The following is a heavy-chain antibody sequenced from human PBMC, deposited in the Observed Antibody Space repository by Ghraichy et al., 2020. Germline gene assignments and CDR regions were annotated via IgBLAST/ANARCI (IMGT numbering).Heavy chain of an antibody. CDR3: ARDGHMYCTNGVCQYGLGY. Sequence: GGSLRLSCAASGFTFSSYWMSWVRQAPGKGLEWVANIKQDGSEKYYVDSVKGRFTISRDNAKNSLYLQMNSLRAEDTAVYYCARDGHMYCTNGVCQYGLGYWGQGTMVTVSS. V-gene: IGHV3-7*03. CDR1: GFTFSSYW. CDR2: IKQDGSEK. J-gene: IGHJ4*02. D-gene: IGHD2-8*01.